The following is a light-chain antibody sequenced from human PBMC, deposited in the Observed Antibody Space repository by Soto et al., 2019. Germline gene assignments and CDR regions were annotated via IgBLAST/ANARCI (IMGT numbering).Light chain of an antibody. CDR3: QVWDSSSDHVV. V-gene: IGLV3-21*02. CDR2: DDS. CDR1: NIGSKS. Sequence: SSELTQLPSVSVAPGQTARITCGGTNIGSKSVHWYQQKPGQAPVLVVYDDSDRPSGIPERFSGSNSGNTATLTISRVEAGDEADYYCQVWDSSSDHVVFGGGTKLTVL. J-gene: IGLJ2*01.